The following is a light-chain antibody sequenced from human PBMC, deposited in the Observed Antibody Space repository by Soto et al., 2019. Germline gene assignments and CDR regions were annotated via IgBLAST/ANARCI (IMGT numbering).Light chain of an antibody. J-gene: IGLJ2*01. V-gene: IGLV1-40*01. Sequence: QSVLTQPPSVSGAPGQRVTISCTGSSSNIGAGYDVHWYQQLPGTAPKLLIYGNSNRPSGVPDRFSGSKSGTSASLAFTGLQAEDEADYYCQSYDSSLSGPVVFGGGTKVTVL. CDR1: SSNIGAGYD. CDR2: GNS. CDR3: QSYDSSLSGPVV.